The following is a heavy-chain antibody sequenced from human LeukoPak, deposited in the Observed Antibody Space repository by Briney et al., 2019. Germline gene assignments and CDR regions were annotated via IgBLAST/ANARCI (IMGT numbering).Heavy chain of an antibody. D-gene: IGHD3-3*01. CDR2: INPSGGST. CDR3: ARGGEYYDFWSGYSTYYYYYMDV. J-gene: IGHJ6*03. CDR1: GYTFTSYY. V-gene: IGHV1-46*01. Sequence: ASVKVSCKASGYTFTSYYMHWVRQAPGQGLEWMGIINPSGGSTSYAQKFQGRVTMTRDTSTSTVYMELSSLRSEDTAVYYCARGGEYYDFWSGYSTYYYYYMDVWGKGTTVTVSS.